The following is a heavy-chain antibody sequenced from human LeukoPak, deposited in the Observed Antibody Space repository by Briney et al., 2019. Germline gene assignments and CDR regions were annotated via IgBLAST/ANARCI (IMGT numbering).Heavy chain of an antibody. V-gene: IGHV4-38-2*02. CDR2: IYHSGST. D-gene: IGHD1-26*01. CDR3: ARDSSKLENSGSYLPGGDY. J-gene: IGHJ4*02. CDR1: AYSISSGYY. Sequence: PSETLSLTCTVSAYSISSGYYWGRIRQPPGKGLEWIGSIYHSGSTNYNPSLKSRVTISVDTSKNQFSLKLSSVTAADTAVYYCARDSSKLENSGSYLPGGDYWGQGTLVTVSS.